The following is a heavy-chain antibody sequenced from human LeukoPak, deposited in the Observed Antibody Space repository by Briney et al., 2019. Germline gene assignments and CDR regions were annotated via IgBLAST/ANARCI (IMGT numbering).Heavy chain of an antibody. CDR1: GYTFTGYY. V-gene: IGHV1-2*02. D-gene: IGHD3-22*01. Sequence: ASVRVSCKASGYTFTGYYMHWVRQAPGQGLEWMGWINPNSGGTNYAQKFQGRVTMTRDTSISTAYMELSRLRSDDTAVYYCAREVSGSRITYYYDIWGQGTLVTASS. J-gene: IGHJ4*02. CDR3: AREVSGSRITYYYDI. CDR2: INPNSGGT.